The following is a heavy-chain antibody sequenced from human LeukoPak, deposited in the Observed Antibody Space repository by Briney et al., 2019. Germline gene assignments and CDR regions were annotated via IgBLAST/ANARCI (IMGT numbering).Heavy chain of an antibody. CDR2: ISYDGSNK. CDR3: ARGYSSGWYGYDAFDI. V-gene: IGHV3-30-3*01. Sequence: GGSLRLSCAASGFTFSSYAMHWVRQAPGKGLEWVAVISYDGSNKYYADSVKGRFTISRDNSKNTLYLQMNSLRAEDTAVYYCARGYSSGWYGYDAFDIWGQGTMVTVSS. D-gene: IGHD6-19*01. CDR1: GFTFSSYA. J-gene: IGHJ3*02.